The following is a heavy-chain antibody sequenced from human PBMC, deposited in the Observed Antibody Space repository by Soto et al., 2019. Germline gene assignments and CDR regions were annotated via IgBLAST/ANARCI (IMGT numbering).Heavy chain of an antibody. Sequence: ASVKVSCKASGYTFTSYGISCVRQAPGQGLEWMGWISAYNGNTNYAQKLQGRVTMTTDTSTSTAYMELRSLRSDDTAVYYCARGRYQLLSHYYMDVWGKGTTVTVSS. J-gene: IGHJ6*03. V-gene: IGHV1-18*01. D-gene: IGHD2-2*01. CDR2: ISAYNGNT. CDR3: ARGRYQLLSHYYMDV. CDR1: GYTFTSYG.